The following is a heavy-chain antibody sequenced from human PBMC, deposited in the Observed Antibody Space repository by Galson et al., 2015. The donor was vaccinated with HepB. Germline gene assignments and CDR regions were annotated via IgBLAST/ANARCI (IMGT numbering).Heavy chain of an antibody. CDR2: ISRDGDT. Sequence: SLRLSCATSGFAFDDYTMHWARLAPGKGLEWVSLISRDGDTCYAAPVKGRFTISRDNNRNSLYLQMNSLRNEDTALYYCARDVSGRGGVGYYFDVWGRGPLVTVSS. V-gene: IGHV3-43*01. CDR3: ARDVSGRGGVGYYFDV. J-gene: IGHJ2*01. D-gene: IGHD3-16*01. CDR1: GFAFDDYT.